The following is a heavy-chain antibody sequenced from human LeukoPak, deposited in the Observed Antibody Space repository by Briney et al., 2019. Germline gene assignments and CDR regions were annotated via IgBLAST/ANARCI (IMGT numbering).Heavy chain of an antibody. J-gene: IGHJ4*02. Sequence: GGSLRLSCAASGFTLSSYAMSWVRQAPGKGLEWVSAISDTGNTYHADSVKGRFTIPRDSSKNTLFLQMNRLRPEDAAVYYCAKAPVTTCRGAFCYPFDYWGLGTLVTVSS. D-gene: IGHD2-15*01. CDR3: AKAPVTTCRGAFCYPFDY. CDR1: GFTLSSYA. V-gene: IGHV3-23*01. CDR2: ISDTGNT.